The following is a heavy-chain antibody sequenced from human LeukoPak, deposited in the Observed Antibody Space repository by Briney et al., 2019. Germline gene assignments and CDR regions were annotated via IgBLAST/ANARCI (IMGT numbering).Heavy chain of an antibody. V-gene: IGHV4-61*02. CDR3: ARGSAEFDY. J-gene: IGHJ4*02. D-gene: IGHD6-13*01. Sequence: PSETLSLTCTVSGGSISSGSYYWSWFRQPAGKGLEWIGRIYTSGSTNYNPSLKSRVTISVDTSKNQFSLKLSSVTAADTAVYYCARGSAEFDYWGQGTLVTVSS. CDR1: GGSISSGSYY. CDR2: IYTSGST.